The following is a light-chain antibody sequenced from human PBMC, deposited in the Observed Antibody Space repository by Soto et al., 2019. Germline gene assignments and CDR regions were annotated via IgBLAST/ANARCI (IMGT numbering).Light chain of an antibody. CDR2: DVS. CDR3: SSYTSSSTLSVV. V-gene: IGLV2-14*03. CDR1: SSDVGGYNY. J-gene: IGLJ2*01. Sequence: QSALTQPASVSGSPGQSIAISCTGTSSDVGGYNYVSWYQHHPGKAPKLMIYDVSNRPSGVSNRFSGSKSGNTASLTISGRQAEDEADYYCSSYTSSSTLSVVFGGGTKLTVL.